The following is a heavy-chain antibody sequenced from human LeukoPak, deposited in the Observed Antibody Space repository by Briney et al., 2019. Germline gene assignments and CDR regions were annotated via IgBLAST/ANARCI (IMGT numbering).Heavy chain of an antibody. J-gene: IGHJ4*02. D-gene: IGHD2-21*01. Sequence: GASVKVSCKASGYTFTSYYMHWVRQAPGQGLEWMGIINPSGGSTSYAQKFQGRVTMTRDTSTSTVYMELSSLRSEDTAVYYCARDDKAINVDVSYYFDYWGQGTLVTVSS. CDR3: ARDDKAINVDVSYYFDY. V-gene: IGHV1-46*01. CDR2: INPSGGST. CDR1: GYTFTSYY.